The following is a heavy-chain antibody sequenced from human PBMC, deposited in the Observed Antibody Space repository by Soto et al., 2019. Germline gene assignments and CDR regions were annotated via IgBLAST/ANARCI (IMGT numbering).Heavy chain of an antibody. CDR3: AKNGLDNSPSAIDS. D-gene: IGHD2-8*01. J-gene: IGHJ4*02. CDR2: ITGSGRDT. V-gene: IGHV3-23*01. Sequence: GGSLRLSCAASGFTFRNNVLSWVRQAPGKGLDWVSGITGSGRDTYYAGSVKGRFTISRDNSKNMVFLQMNSLRAEDTALYYCAKNGLDNSPSAIDSWGPGTLVTVSS. CDR1: GFTFRNNV.